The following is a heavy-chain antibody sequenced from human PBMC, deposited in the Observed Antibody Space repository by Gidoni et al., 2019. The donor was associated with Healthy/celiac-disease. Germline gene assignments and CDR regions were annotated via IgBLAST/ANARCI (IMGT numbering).Heavy chain of an antibody. Sequence: QLQLQESGPGLVKPSETLSLTCTVSGGSISSSSYYWGWIRQPPGKGLEWIGSIYYSGSTYYNPSLKSRVTISVDTSKNQFSLKLSSVTAADTAVYYCARPGVVTVDAFDIWGQGTMVTVSS. CDR1: GGSISSSSYY. J-gene: IGHJ3*02. CDR2: IYYSGST. D-gene: IGHD2-15*01. CDR3: ARPGVVTVDAFDI. V-gene: IGHV4-39*01.